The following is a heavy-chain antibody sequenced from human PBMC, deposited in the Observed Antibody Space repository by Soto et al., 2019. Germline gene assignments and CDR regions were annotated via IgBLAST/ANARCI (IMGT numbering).Heavy chain of an antibody. D-gene: IGHD3-9*01. Sequence: EVQLVESGGGLVQPGGSLRLSCAASGFTVSSNYMSWVRQAPGKGMEWVSVMYSGGSTYYADSVKGRFTISRHNSKNTLYLQMNSLRAEDTAVYYCARASNDILTGYPTDYYYYYYMDVWGKGTTVTVSS. CDR2: MYSGGST. V-gene: IGHV3-53*04. CDR3: ARASNDILTGYPTDYYYYYYMDV. CDR1: GFTVSSNY. J-gene: IGHJ6*03.